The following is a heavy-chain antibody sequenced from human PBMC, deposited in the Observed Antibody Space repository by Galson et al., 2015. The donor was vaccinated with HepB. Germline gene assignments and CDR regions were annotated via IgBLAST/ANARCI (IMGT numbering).Heavy chain of an antibody. CDR2: IWYDGSNK. D-gene: IGHD3-22*01. J-gene: IGHJ4*02. Sequence: SLRLSCAASGFTFSSYGMHWVRQAPGKGLEWVAVIWYDGSNKYYADSVKGRFTISRDNSKSTLYLQMNSLRAEDTAVYYCARARRVPITMIVVVSSAGFDYWGQGTLVTVSS. CDR1: GFTFSSYG. V-gene: IGHV3-33*08. CDR3: ARARRVPITMIVVVSSAGFDY.